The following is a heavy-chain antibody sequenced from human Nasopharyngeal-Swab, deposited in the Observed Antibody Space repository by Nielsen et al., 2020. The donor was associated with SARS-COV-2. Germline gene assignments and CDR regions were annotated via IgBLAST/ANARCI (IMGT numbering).Heavy chain of an antibody. CDR2: ISGSGGST. V-gene: IGHV3-23*01. CDR3: ARQTGYGDYDWYFDL. Sequence: GGSLRLSCAASGFTFSSYAMSWVRQAPGKGLEWVSAISGSGGSTYYADSVKGRFTISRDNSKNTLYLQMNSLRAEDTAVYYCARQTGYGDYDWYFDLWGRGTLVTVSS. D-gene: IGHD4-17*01. CDR1: GFTFSSYA. J-gene: IGHJ2*01.